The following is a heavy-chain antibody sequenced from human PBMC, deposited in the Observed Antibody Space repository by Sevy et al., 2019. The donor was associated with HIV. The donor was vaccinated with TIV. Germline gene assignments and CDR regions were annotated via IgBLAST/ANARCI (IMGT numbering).Heavy chain of an antibody. D-gene: IGHD2-2*01. V-gene: IGHV4-34*01. Sequence: SETLSLTCAVYGGSFSGYYWNWIRQSPGKGLEWIGEINHSGSTHYNPYLKSRVTMSVDTSKNQFSLRLNSVTAADTAVYYCARAPPVVVVPGAPSWFDPWGQGTLVTVSS. J-gene: IGHJ5*02. CDR1: GGSFSGYY. CDR2: INHSGST. CDR3: ARAPPVVVVPGAPSWFDP.